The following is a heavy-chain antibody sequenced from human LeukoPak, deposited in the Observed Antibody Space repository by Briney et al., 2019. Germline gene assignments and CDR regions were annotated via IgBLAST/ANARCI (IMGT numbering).Heavy chain of an antibody. CDR1: EFTFSDYY. V-gene: IGHV3-11*04. J-gene: IGHJ4*02. CDR2: ISYSSSTI. Sequence: GGSLRLSCAASEFTFSDYYMSWIRQAPGKGLECVSYISYSSSTIYYADSVKGRFTISRDNAKNSLYLQMNSLRAEDTAVYYCAKVPLSSSGWDREYYFDYWGQGTLVTVSS. D-gene: IGHD6-19*01. CDR3: AKVPLSSSGWDREYYFDY.